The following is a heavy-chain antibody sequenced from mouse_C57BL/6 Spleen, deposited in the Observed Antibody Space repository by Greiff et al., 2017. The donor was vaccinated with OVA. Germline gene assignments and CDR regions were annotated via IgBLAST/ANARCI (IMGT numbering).Heavy chain of an antibody. CDR1: GYTFTDYE. CDR3: TWGALDY. CDR2: IDPETGGT. Sequence: VQLQQSGAELVRPGASVTLSCKASGYTFTDYEMHWVKQTPVHGLEWIGAIDPETGGTAYNQKFKGKAILTVDKSASTAYMELRSLTSEDSAVYYCTWGALDYWGQGTTVTVSS. V-gene: IGHV1-15*01. J-gene: IGHJ4*01.